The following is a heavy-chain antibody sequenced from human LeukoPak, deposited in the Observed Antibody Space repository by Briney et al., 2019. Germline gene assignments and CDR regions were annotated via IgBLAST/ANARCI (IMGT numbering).Heavy chain of an antibody. J-gene: IGHJ4*02. CDR3: ARDRSSGWSCDY. CDR2: ISYDGSNK. V-gene: IGHV3-30-3*01. Sequence: GGSLRLSCAASGFTFSVYAMHWVRQAPGKGLEWVAVISYDGSNKYYADSVKGRFTISRDNSKNTLYLQMNSLRAEDTAVYYCARDRSSGWSCDYWGQGTLVTVSS. CDR1: GFTFSVYA. D-gene: IGHD6-19*01.